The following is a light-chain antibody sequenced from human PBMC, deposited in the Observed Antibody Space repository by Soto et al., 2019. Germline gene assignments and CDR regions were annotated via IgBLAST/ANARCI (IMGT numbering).Light chain of an antibody. Sequence: DIQMTQSPSSLSASVGDKVTISCQATRDIGPYFNWYQQKPGKAPELLIYDASNLNTGVPSRFRGSGSGTHFTLTISSLQPDDAATSFCQPYESLPSNFGQGTKLDVK. CDR2: DAS. J-gene: IGKJ2*01. CDR3: QPYESLPSN. V-gene: IGKV1-33*01. CDR1: RDIGPY.